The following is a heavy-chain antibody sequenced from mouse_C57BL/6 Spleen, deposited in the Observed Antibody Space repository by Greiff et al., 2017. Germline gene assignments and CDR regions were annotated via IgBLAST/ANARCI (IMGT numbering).Heavy chain of an antibody. CDR1: GYTFTSYG. D-gene: IGHD1-1*01. J-gene: IGHJ2*01. Sequence: QVQLKESGAELARPGASVKLSCTASGYTFTSYGISWVKQRPGQGLEWIGEIYPRSGNTYYNEKFKGKATLTADKSSSTAYMELRSLTSEDSAVYFCARPLYGPNYFDYWGQGTTLTVSS. V-gene: IGHV1-81*01. CDR3: ARPLYGPNYFDY. CDR2: IYPRSGNT.